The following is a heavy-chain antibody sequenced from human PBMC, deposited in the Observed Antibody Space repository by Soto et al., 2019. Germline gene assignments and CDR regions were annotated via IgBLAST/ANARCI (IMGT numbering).Heavy chain of an antibody. J-gene: IGHJ4*02. CDR2: ISTSIGAT. V-gene: IGHV3-23*01. CDR3: AKDRTVAARNFDY. Sequence: PGGSLRLSCAASGFAFSNYAMGWVRQAPGKGLEWVSSISTSIGATYYADSVKGRFTISRDDSKDTLYLQMNSLRAEDSAVYYCAKDRTVAARNFDYWGQGTQVTVSS. CDR1: GFAFSNYA. D-gene: IGHD6-6*01.